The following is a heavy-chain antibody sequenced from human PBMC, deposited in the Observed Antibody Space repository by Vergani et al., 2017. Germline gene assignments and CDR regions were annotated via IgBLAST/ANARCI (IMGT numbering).Heavy chain of an antibody. CDR3: ARHDRKTYTATMGWYDY. CDR2: LYNPGKT. CDR1: GGSVTSTSYH. Sequence: QLQLKESGPGLVKPSETLSLTCDVSGGSVTSTSYHWAWIRLPPGKGLEWIGSLYNPGKTYYNSSLESRLSLSVDTSTNQFFMRLNSVTAADTAVYYCARHDRKTYTATMGWYDYWGQGILVTVSS. J-gene: IGHJ4*02. V-gene: IGHV4-39*01. D-gene: IGHD3-16*01.